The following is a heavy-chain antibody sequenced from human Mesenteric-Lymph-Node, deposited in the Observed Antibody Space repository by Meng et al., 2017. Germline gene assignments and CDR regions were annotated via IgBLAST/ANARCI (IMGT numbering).Heavy chain of an antibody. V-gene: IGHV3-9*01. J-gene: IGHJ4*02. CDR1: GFTFDDYA. D-gene: IGHD3-3*01. CDR2: ISWNSGSI. CDR3: ARDGGYDFWSGYQQLGYFDY. Sequence: SLKISCAASGFTFDDYAMHWVRQAPGKGLEWVSGISWNSGSIGYADSVKGRFTISRDDSKNVVYLQMNSLRADDTAVYYCARDGGYDFWSGYQQLGYFDYWGQGTLVTVSS.